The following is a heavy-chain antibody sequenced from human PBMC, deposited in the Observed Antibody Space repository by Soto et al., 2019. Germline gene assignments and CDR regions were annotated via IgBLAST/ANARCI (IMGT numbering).Heavy chain of an antibody. V-gene: IGHV4-39*01. CDR2: MSSSGRT. D-gene: IGHD6-19*01. J-gene: IGHJ4*02. CDR1: GVSISTSDYF. Sequence: QLQLRESGPGLVKPSETLSLTCTVSGVSISTSDYFWGWIRQPPGKGLEWIASMSSSGRTFYNPSLKRRVTMPVDTSENQFSLRLNSVTAADTAVYFCARLPRTTVAGSGTDYWGQGTLVTVSS. CDR3: ARLPRTTVAGSGTDY.